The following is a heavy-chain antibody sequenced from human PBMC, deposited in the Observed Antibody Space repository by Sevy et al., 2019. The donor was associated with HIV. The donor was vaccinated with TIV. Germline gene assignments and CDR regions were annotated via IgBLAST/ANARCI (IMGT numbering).Heavy chain of an antibody. CDR3: ARDDVDTAMAPFDY. V-gene: IGHV3-21*01. J-gene: IGHJ4*02. Sequence: GGSLRLSCAASGFTFSSFEMNWVRQAPGKGLEWVSSISSSSSYIYYADSVKGRFTISRDNAKNSMYLQMNSLRAEDTAVYYCARDDVDTAMAPFDYWGQGTLVTVSS. D-gene: IGHD5-18*01. CDR1: GFTFSSFE. CDR2: ISSSSSYI.